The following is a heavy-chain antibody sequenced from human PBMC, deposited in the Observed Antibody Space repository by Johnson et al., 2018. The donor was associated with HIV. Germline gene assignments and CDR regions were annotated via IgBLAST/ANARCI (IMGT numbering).Heavy chain of an antibody. J-gene: IGHJ3*01. Sequence: VQLVESGGGLVQPGRSLRLSCAASGFTFDDYAMYWVRQGPGKGLEWVSGISWNSGSIGYADSVKGRFTISRDNSKNTLYLQMNSLNTDDTAFYYCATGDDDGFWGQGTMVTVSS. CDR1: GFTFDDYA. CDR3: ATGDDDGF. D-gene: IGHD5-12*01. V-gene: IGHV3-9*01. CDR2: ISWNSGSI.